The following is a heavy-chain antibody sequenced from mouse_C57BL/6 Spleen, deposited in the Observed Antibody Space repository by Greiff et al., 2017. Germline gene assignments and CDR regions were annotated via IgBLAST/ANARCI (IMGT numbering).Heavy chain of an antibody. J-gene: IGHJ3*01. CDR3: ARYDYGWGFAY. CDR2: IDPSDSET. V-gene: IGHV1-52*01. Sequence: VQLQQPGAELVRPGSSVKLSCKASGYTFTSYWMHWVKQRPIQGLEWIGNIDPSDSETHYNQKFKDKATLTVDKSSSTAYMQLSSLTSEDSAVYYCARYDYGWGFAYWGQGTLVTVSA. CDR1: GYTFTSYW. D-gene: IGHD2-4*01.